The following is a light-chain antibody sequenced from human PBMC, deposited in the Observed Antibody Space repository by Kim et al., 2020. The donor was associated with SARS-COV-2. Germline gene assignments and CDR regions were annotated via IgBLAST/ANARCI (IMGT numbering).Light chain of an antibody. CDR3: QQYYTHWT. CDR1: QSVSGW. J-gene: IGKJ1*01. Sequence: SASVGDRGTITCRASQSVSGWLAWYQQKPGKAPKVLIYEASTLQSGAPSRFSGSGSGTEFTLTISSLQPEDVATYYCQQYYTHWTFGQGTKVDIK. CDR2: EAS. V-gene: IGKV1-5*01.